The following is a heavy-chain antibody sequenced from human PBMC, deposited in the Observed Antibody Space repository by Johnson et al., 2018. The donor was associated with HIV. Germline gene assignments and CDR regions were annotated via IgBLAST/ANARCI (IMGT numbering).Heavy chain of an antibody. V-gene: IGHV3-30-3*01. CDR2: ISYDGSNK. D-gene: IGHD3-22*01. Sequence: QMQLVESGGGVVQPGRSLRLSCAASGFTFSYYAMHWVRHAPGKGLEWVAVISYDGSNKYYADSVKGRFTISRDNSKNTLYLQMNSLRAEDTAVYYCARDNGYYYDSSGSRNAFDIWGQGTMVTVSS. CDR3: ARDNGYYYDSSGSRNAFDI. J-gene: IGHJ3*02. CDR1: GFTFSYYA.